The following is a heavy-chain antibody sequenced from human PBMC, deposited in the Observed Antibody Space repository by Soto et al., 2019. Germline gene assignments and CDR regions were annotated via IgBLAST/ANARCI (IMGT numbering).Heavy chain of an antibody. CDR2: IYYSGST. Sequence: SETLSLTCTVSGGSISSYYWSWIRQPPGQGLEWIGYIYYSGSTNYNPSLKSRVTISVDTSKNQFSLKLSSVTAADTAVYDGARVRQRSFAFDIWGQGTMVTVSS. CDR1: GGSISSYY. J-gene: IGHJ3*02. D-gene: IGHD6-6*01. V-gene: IGHV4-59*01. CDR3: ARVRQRSFAFDI.